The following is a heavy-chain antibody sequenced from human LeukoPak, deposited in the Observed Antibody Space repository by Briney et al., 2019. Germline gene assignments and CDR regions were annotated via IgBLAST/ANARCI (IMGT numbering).Heavy chain of an antibody. D-gene: IGHD6-19*01. J-gene: IGHJ4*02. V-gene: IGHV3-30*18. CDR1: GFTFSSYG. Sequence: GRSLRLSCEASGFTFSSYGMHWVRQAPGKGLEWVAVISYDGSVEFYGDSVKGRFTISRDNSKSTLYLQMNSLRAEDTAFYYCAKVSMSSSWLVIEYWGQGTLVTVSS. CDR3: AKVSMSSSWLVIEY. CDR2: ISYDGSVE.